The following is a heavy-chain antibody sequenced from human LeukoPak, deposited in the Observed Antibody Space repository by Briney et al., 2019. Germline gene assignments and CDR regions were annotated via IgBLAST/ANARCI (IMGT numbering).Heavy chain of an antibody. V-gene: IGHV3-21*01. J-gene: IGHJ4*02. Sequence: GGSLRLSCAASGFTFSTYDMNWVRQAPGKGLEWVSSITRSSGNMYYADSVKGRFTISRDNAKNSLYLQMNSLRAEDTAVYYCARRGYTYGYDYWGQGTLVTVSS. CDR2: ITRSSGNM. CDR3: ARRGYTYGYDY. D-gene: IGHD5-18*01. CDR1: GFTFSTYD.